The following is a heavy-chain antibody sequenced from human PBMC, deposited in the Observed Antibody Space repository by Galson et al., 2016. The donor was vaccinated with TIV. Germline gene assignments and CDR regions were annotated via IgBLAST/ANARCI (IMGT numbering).Heavy chain of an antibody. J-gene: IGHJ4*02. V-gene: IGHV1-2*02. CDR3: ARFVYGDYVDY. CDR1: GYTFSAYY. Sequence: SVKVSCKASGYTFSAYYMHWVRQAPGQGLEWMGWIGPNSGDTNYPQKFQGRVTMTRDTSITTAYMELTTLTSDDTAVYYCARFVYGDYVDYWGQGTLVTVSS. CDR2: IGPNSGDT. D-gene: IGHD4-17*01.